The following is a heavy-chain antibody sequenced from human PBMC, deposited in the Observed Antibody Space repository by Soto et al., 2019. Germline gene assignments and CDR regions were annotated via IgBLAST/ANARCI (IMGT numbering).Heavy chain of an antibody. CDR1: GGLFSSYA. Sequence: QEQLVQSGAEVKKSGSSVKVSCKDTGGLFSSYAVSWVRQAPGQGLEWMGGIIPVFGTTYYAQRFEGRVTITADESTNTAYMELSNLRSEDTAIYYCARGGSGYVWFNEFWGQVTLVAVSS. V-gene: IGHV1-69*01. CDR3: ARGGSGYVWFNEF. D-gene: IGHD3-22*01. CDR2: IIPVFGTT. J-gene: IGHJ4*02.